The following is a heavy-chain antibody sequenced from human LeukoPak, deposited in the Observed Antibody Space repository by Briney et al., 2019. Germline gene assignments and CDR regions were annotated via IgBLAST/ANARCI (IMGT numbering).Heavy chain of an antibody. J-gene: IGHJ5*02. V-gene: IGHV3-23*01. CDR3: AKGSSGYFVDL. Sequence: GGSLRLSCAASEFIFSSYGMSWVRQAPGKGLEWVSAISASGGGTYYADSVKGRFTISRDNSKNTLFLQMNSLRAEDTALYYCAKGSSGYFVDLWGQGTLVTVSS. D-gene: IGHD3-22*01. CDR1: EFIFSSYG. CDR2: ISASGGGT.